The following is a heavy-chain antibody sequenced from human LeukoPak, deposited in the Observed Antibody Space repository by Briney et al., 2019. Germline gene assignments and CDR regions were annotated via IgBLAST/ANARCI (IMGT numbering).Heavy chain of an antibody. D-gene: IGHD6-6*01. CDR2: ISGSGVNT. CDR1: GFTFSNSA. Sequence: GGSLRLSCAASGFTFSNSAMSWVRQAPGKRLEWVSSISGSGVNTYYADSVKGRFTIFGDNPKNTLYLQMNSLRVEDTAVYYCAKEIVPPSGYYFDYWGQGTLVTVSS. V-gene: IGHV3-23*01. J-gene: IGHJ4*02. CDR3: AKEIVPPSGYYFDY.